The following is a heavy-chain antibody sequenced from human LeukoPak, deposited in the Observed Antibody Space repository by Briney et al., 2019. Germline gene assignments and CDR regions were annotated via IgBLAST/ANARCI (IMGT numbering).Heavy chain of an antibody. D-gene: IGHD3-16*01. Sequence: ASETLSFTCTVSGGSISSYYWSWIRQPPGKGLEWIGYIYYSGSTNYNPSLKGRVTISVDTSRSQFSLKLSSVTAADTAVYYCARPRWGGAGHGNAFDIWGQGTMVTVSS. J-gene: IGHJ3*02. V-gene: IGHV4-59*12. CDR1: GGSISSYY. CDR2: IYYSGST. CDR3: ARPRWGGAGHGNAFDI.